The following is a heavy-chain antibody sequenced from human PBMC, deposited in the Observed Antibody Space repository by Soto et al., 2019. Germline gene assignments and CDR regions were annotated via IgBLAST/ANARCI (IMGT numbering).Heavy chain of an antibody. CDR1: GGTFSTYA. CDR3: AREIFGVIISGGRDAFDL. D-gene: IGHD3-3*01. J-gene: IGHJ3*01. Sequence: QVQLVQSGAEVKKPGSSVKASCKASGGTFSTYAISWVRQAPGQGLEWMGGIIPIFGTAKYAQKVQGRVTITADESTSTAYMELSSLRSEDTAVYYCAREIFGVIISGGRDAFDLWGQGTMVTVSS. CDR2: IIPIFGTA. V-gene: IGHV1-69*01.